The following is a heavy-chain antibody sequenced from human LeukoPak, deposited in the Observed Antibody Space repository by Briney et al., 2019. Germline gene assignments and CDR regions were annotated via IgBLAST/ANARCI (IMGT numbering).Heavy chain of an antibody. CDR1: GFTFSSSG. Sequence: PGGSLRLSCAASGFTFSSSGMHWVRQAPGKGLEWVAVILYNGSNKYYADSVKGRFTISRDNSKSTLYLQMNSLRVEDTAVYYCARVGGYCSGGSCYRGYSWFDPWGQGTLVTVSS. CDR2: ILYNGSNK. D-gene: IGHD2-15*01. J-gene: IGHJ5*02. V-gene: IGHV3-33*01. CDR3: ARVGGYCSGGSCYRGYSWFDP.